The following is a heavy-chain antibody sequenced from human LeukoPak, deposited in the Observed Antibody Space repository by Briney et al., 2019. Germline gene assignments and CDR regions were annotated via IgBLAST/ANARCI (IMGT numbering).Heavy chain of an antibody. Sequence: PSETLSLTCPVSGVSISAYYWGWIRQAAGNGLEWIGRMYTNGDTNHNPSHKGRVTMSVDTSKNEFSIKLSSVTAADTAVYYCVRGNGAPLPSGKYFSLDVWGRGTTVTVSS. V-gene: IGHV4-4*07. CDR3: VRGNGAPLPSGKYFSLDV. J-gene: IGHJ6*03. CDR1: GVSISAYY. CDR2: MYTNGDT. D-gene: IGHD2-8*01.